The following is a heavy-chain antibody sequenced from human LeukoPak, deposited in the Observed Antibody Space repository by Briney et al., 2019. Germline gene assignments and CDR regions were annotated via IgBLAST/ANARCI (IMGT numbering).Heavy chain of an antibody. CDR1: GFTFSSYA. V-gene: IGHV3-23*01. CDR3: AKVGTYYDFWSGYSIPHFDY. J-gene: IGHJ4*02. CDR2: ISGSGGST. Sequence: GGSLRLSCAASGFTFSSYAMSWVRQAPGKGLEWVPAISGSGGSTYYADSVKGRFTISRDNSKNTLYLQMNSLRAEDTAVYYCAKVGTYYDFWSGYSIPHFDYWGQGTLVTVSS. D-gene: IGHD3-3*01.